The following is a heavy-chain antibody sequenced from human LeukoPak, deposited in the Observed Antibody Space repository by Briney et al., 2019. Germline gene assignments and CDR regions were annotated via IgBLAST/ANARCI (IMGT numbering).Heavy chain of an antibody. Sequence: TGGSLRLSCAASGFTVSSKYMSWVRQAPGKGLEWVSVIYSGGSTYYADSVKGRFTISRDNSKNTLYLQMNSLRAEDTAVYYCAKDLAYCGGDCYDDAFDIWGQGTMVTVSS. V-gene: IGHV3-53*01. D-gene: IGHD2-21*02. J-gene: IGHJ3*02. CDR3: AKDLAYCGGDCYDDAFDI. CDR2: IYSGGST. CDR1: GFTVSSKY.